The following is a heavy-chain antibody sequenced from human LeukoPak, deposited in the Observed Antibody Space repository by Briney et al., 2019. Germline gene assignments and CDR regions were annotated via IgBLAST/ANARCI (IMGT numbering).Heavy chain of an antibody. V-gene: IGHV3-7*01. J-gene: IGHJ4*02. D-gene: IGHD5-18*01. Sequence: PGGSLRLSCAASGFTFNSYWMSWVRQAPGKVLEWVANIRQDGSEKYYVDSVKGRFTISRDNAKNSLYLQMNSLRAEDTAVYYCARDLPRGYSYGYLTGGFDYWGQGTLVTVSS. CDR1: GFTFNSYW. CDR3: ARDLPRGYSYGYLTGGFDY. CDR2: IRQDGSEK.